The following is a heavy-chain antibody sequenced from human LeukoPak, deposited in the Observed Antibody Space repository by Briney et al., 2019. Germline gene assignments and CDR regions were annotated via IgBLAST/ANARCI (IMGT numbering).Heavy chain of an antibody. Sequence: SETLSLTCTVSGGSISSSSYYWGWIRQPPGKGLEWIGSIYYSGSTYYNPSLKSRVTISVDTSKNQFSLKLSSVTAADTAVYYCARGDWVTTALFDYWGQGTLVTVSS. CDR3: ARGDWVTTALFDY. D-gene: IGHD4-17*01. J-gene: IGHJ4*02. CDR1: GGSISSSSYY. CDR2: IYYSGST. V-gene: IGHV4-39*07.